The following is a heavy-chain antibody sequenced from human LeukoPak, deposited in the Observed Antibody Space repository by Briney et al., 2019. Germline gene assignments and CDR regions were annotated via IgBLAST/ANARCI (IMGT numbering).Heavy chain of an antibody. Sequence: SETVSLTCTVSGGSISSYYWSWIRQPPGKGLEWIGYIYYWGSTNYNPSLKSRVTISVDTSKNQFSLKLSSVTAADTAVYYCARGLVVVAATPYYYYYMDVWGKGTTVTLCS. CDR1: GGSISSYY. V-gene: IGHV4-59*01. CDR2: IYYWGST. J-gene: IGHJ6*03. D-gene: IGHD2-15*01. CDR3: ARGLVVVAATPYYYYYMDV.